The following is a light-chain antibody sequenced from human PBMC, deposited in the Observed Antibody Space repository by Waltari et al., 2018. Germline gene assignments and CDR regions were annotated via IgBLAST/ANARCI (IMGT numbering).Light chain of an antibody. CDR3: QQGYSYPIT. Sequence: IQMTQSPSSLSASVGGTVSITCQASQDIDNNLNWYHQKPGKAPNLLISRASSLQGGIPSRFSGSGFGTDFTLTISSLQPEDFATYYCQQGYSYPITFGGGTKVEIK. CDR2: RAS. V-gene: IGKV1-6*01. CDR1: QDIDNN. J-gene: IGKJ4*01.